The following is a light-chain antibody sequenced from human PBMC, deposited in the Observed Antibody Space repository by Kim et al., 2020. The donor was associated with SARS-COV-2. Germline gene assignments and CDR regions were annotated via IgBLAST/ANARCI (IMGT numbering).Light chain of an antibody. J-gene: IGKJ5*01. CDR1: QSVGDF. CDR3: QRTSWPIT. CDR2: DAS. V-gene: IGKV3-11*01. Sequence: SLSPGEGAPLSCRASQSVGDFLAWYQQRPGQPPRLLIYDASKRATGIPTRFSGSGSGTDFTLTVTTLEPEDFALYYCQRTSWPITFGQGTRLEIK.